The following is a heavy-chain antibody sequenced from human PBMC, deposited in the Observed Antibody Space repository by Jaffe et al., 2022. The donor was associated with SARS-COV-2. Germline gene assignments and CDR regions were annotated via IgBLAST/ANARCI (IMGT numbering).Heavy chain of an antibody. Sequence: QVQLVQSGSELKKPGASVKVSCKASGYTFTSYAMNWVRQAPGQGLEWMGWINTNTGNPTYAQGFTGRFVFSLDTSVSTAYLQISSLKAEDTAVYYCARTPSDYYDSSGYYSSIDYWGQGTLVTVSS. J-gene: IGHJ4*02. CDR3: ARTPSDYYDSSGYYSSIDY. CDR1: GYTFTSYA. V-gene: IGHV7-4-1*02. D-gene: IGHD3-22*01. CDR2: INTNTGNP.